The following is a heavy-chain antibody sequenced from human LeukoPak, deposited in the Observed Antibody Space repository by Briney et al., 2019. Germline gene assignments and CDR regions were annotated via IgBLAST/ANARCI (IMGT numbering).Heavy chain of an antibody. V-gene: IGHV1-46*01. CDR1: GYTFTSYY. J-gene: IGHJ4*02. CDR3: ARGITIFGVVTYYYFDY. D-gene: IGHD3-3*01. CDR2: INPSGGST. Sequence: GASVKVSCKASGYTFTSYYMHWVRQAPGQGLEWMGIINPSGGSTSYAQKFQGRVTMTRDTSTSTVYMELSSLRSEDTAVYYCARGITIFGVVTYYYFDYWGQGTLVTVSS.